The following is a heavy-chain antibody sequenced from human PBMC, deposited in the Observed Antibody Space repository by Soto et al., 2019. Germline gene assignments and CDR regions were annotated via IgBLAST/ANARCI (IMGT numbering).Heavy chain of an antibody. Sequence: TLSLTCAVSGGSISSGGYSGSWIRQPPGKGLEWIGYIYHSGSTYYNPSLKSRVTISVDRSKNQFSLKLSSVTAADTAVYYCARTLRFYYYGMGVWGQGTTVTVSS. CDR2: IYHSGST. D-gene: IGHD3-16*01. J-gene: IGHJ6*02. CDR1: GGSISSGGYS. V-gene: IGHV4-30-2*01. CDR3: ARTLRFYYYGMGV.